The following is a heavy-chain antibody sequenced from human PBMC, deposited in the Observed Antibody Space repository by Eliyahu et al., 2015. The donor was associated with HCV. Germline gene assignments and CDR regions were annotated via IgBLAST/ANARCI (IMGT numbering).Heavy chain of an antibody. CDR3: AKAPGLDYYDSSGYDH. J-gene: IGHJ5*02. D-gene: IGHD3-22*01. CDR2: ISYDGSNK. Sequence: QVQLVESGGGVVQPGRSLRLSCAASGFTFSSWGVLGLRQAPGKGLEWVAVISYDGSNKYYADSVKGRFTISRDNSKNTLYLQMNSLRAEDTAVYYCAKAPGLDYYDSSGYDHWGQGTLVTVSS. CDR1: GFTFSSWG. V-gene: IGHV3-30*18.